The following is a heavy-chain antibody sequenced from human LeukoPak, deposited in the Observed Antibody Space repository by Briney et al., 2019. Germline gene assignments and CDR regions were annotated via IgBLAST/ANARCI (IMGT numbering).Heavy chain of an antibody. Sequence: PSETLSLTCTVSGGSISSSSYYWGWIRQPPGKGLEWIGEINHSGSTNYNPSLKSRVTISVDTSKNQFSLKLSSVTAADTAVYYCARGWDYYDSSGYREDWGQGTLVTASS. CDR3: ARGWDYYDSSGYRED. CDR2: INHSGST. J-gene: IGHJ4*02. D-gene: IGHD3-22*01. CDR1: GGSISSSSYY. V-gene: IGHV4-39*07.